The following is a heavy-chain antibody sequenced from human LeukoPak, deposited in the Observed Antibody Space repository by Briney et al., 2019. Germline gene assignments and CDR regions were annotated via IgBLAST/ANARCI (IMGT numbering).Heavy chain of an antibody. V-gene: IGHV1-2*02. CDR2: INPNSGGT. D-gene: IGHD2-2*01. CDR3: ARVGCSSTSCYSLWSGENWFDP. J-gene: IGHJ5*02. CDR1: GYTFTGYY. Sequence: GASVKVSCKASGYTFTGYYMHWVRQAPGQGLEWMGWINPNSGGTNYAQKFQGRVTITRDTSISTAYMELSRLRSDDTAVYYCARVGCSSTSCYSLWSGENWFDPWGQGTLVTVSS.